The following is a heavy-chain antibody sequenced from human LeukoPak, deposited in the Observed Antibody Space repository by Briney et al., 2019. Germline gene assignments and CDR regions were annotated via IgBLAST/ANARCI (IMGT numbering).Heavy chain of an antibody. D-gene: IGHD2-15*01. CDR2: IYPGDSDT. J-gene: IGHJ4*02. V-gene: IGHV5-51*01. CDR3: ARQNGGCSGGSCYPDFDY. CDR1: GYSFTSYW. Sequence: GESLKISCKGSGYSFTSYWIGWVRQMPGKGLEWMGIIYPGDSDTRYSPSFQGQVTISADKSISTAYLQWSSLKASDTAMYYCARQNGGCSGGSCYPDFDYWGQGTLVTVSS.